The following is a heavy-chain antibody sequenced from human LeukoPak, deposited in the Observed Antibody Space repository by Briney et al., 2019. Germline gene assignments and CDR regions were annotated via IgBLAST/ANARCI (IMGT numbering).Heavy chain of an antibody. J-gene: IGHJ6*03. CDR3: ARIEGNYYYYMDV. V-gene: IGHV5-51*01. Sequence: GESLKISCKGSGYSFTSYWIGWVRQMPGKGLEWMGIIYPSDSDTRYSPSFQGQVTISVGKSITTAYLQWSSLKASDTAMYYCARIEGNYYYYMDVWGKGTTVTVSS. CDR2: IYPSDSDT. CDR1: GYSFTSYW.